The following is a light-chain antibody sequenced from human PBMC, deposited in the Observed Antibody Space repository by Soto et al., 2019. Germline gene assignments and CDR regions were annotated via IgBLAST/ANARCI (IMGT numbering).Light chain of an antibody. CDR3: QQYNNWPRT. CDR1: QSVSSN. V-gene: IGKV3-15*01. Sequence: EILMTQSPATLSVSPGERATLSCRASQSVSSNLAWYQQKPGQAPRLLFYGASTRATGIPARFSGSGSGTEFTPTISSLQSEDFAVYYCQQYNNWPRTFGQGTKVEIK. J-gene: IGKJ1*01. CDR2: GAS.